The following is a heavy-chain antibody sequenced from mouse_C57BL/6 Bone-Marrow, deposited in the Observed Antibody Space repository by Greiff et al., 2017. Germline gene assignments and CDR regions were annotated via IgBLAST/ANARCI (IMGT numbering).Heavy chain of an antibody. J-gene: IGHJ1*03. CDR2: IYPGSGST. V-gene: IGHV1-55*01. Sequence: QVQLQHPGAELVKPGASVKMSCKASGYTFTSYWITWVKQRPGQGLKWIGDIYPGSGSTNYNEKFKSKATLTVDTSSSTAYMQLSSLTSEDSAVYYCARCFYWYVDVWGTGTTVTVSS. CDR3: ARCFYWYVDV. CDR1: GYTFTSYW.